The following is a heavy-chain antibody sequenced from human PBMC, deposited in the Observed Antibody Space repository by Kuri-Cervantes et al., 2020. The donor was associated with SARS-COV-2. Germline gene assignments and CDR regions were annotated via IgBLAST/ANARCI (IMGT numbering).Heavy chain of an antibody. Sequence: GGSLRLSCAASGFTFSSYSMNWVRQAPGKGLEWVSYISSSSSTIYYADSVKGRFTISRDNAKNSLYLQMNSLIAEDTAVYYCARAEYDPHHYYYYMDVWGKGTTVTVSS. CDR2: ISSSSSTI. J-gene: IGHJ6*03. D-gene: IGHD2/OR15-2a*01. CDR3: ARAEYDPHHYYYYMDV. V-gene: IGHV3-48*01. CDR1: GFTFSSYS.